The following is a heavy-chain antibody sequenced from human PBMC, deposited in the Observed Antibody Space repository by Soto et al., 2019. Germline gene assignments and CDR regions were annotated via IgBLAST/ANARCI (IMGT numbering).Heavy chain of an antibody. D-gene: IGHD1-1*01. J-gene: IGHJ4*02. CDR1: GGSISSGDYY. V-gene: IGHV4-30-4*01. CDR3: ARTLWDGYNSNPFDY. Sequence: QVQLQESGPGLVKPSQTLSLTCTVSGGSISSGDYYWSWIRQPPGKGLEWIGYIYYSGSTYYNPSRKSRVTISVDTSKNRFSLKLSSVTAADTAVYYCARTLWDGYNSNPFDYWGPGTLVTVSS. CDR2: IYYSGST.